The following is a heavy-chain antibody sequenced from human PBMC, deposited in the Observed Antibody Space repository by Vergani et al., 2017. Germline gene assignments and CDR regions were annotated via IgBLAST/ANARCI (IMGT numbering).Heavy chain of an antibody. Sequence: QVQLQQWGAGLLKPSETLSLTCAVYGGSFSSYYWSWIRQPPGKGLEWIGYIYYSGSTNYNPSLKSRVTISVDTSKNQFSLKLSSVTAADTAVYYCAREPRAGPAGFYYYYGMDVWGQGTTVTVSS. J-gene: IGHJ6*02. CDR1: GGSFSSYY. D-gene: IGHD6-19*01. CDR3: AREPRAGPAGFYYYYGMDV. CDR2: IYYSGST. V-gene: IGHV4-34*11.